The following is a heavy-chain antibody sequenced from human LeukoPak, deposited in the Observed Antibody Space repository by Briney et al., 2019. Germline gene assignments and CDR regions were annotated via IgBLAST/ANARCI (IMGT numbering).Heavy chain of an antibody. CDR2: IYQDGTEK. Sequence: GGSLRLSCAASGFRFSSYWMSWVRQAPGKGLEWVANIYQDGTEKYYVDSVKGRFTISRDNAKNSLSLQMNSLRVEDTAVYYCARDGMPFDWWGQGNLVTVSS. V-gene: IGHV3-7*04. CDR1: GFRFSSYW. D-gene: IGHD1-1*01. CDR3: ARDGMPFDW. J-gene: IGHJ4*02.